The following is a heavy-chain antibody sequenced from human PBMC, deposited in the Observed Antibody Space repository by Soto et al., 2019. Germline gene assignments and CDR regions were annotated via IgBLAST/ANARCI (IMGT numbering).Heavy chain of an antibody. CDR1: GYTFTSYF. D-gene: IGHD2-21*01. V-gene: IGHV1-18*01. CDR2: ISAYNGNT. Sequence: ASVKVSCKASGYTFTSYFISWVRQAPGQGLEWMGWISAYNGNTNYAQKLQGRVTMTTDTSTSTAYMELRSLRSDDTAVYYCARDLSDDDYYYYGMDVWGQGTTVTVSS. J-gene: IGHJ6*02. CDR3: ARDLSDDDYYYYGMDV.